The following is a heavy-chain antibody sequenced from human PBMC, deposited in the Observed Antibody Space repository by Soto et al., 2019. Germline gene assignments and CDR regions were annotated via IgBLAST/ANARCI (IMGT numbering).Heavy chain of an antibody. V-gene: IGHV5-51*01. CDR2: IYPGDSDT. CDR1: GYSFTSYW. J-gene: IGHJ3*02. Sequence: ESLKISCKGSGYSFTSYWIGWVRQMPGKGLEWMGIIYPGDSDTRYSPSFQGQVTISADKSISTAYLQWSSLKASDTAMYYCAIRRGDFWSGPGAFDIWGQGTMVTVSS. CDR3: AIRRGDFWSGPGAFDI. D-gene: IGHD3-3*01.